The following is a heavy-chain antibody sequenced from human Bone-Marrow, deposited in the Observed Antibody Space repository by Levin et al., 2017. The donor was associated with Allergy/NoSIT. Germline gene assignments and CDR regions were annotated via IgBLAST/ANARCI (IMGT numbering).Heavy chain of an antibody. CDR3: SSAPGFTDY. J-gene: IGHJ4*02. CDR1: GFTVSSHY. Sequence: PGESLKISCAASGFTVSSHYMAWVRQVPGKGLEWVSVMYSTGTTYYADSVKGRFTISRDSSKNTLYLQMNSLRAEDTAVYYCSSAPGFTDYWGQGTLVTVSS. CDR2: MYSTGTT. V-gene: IGHV3-66*01.